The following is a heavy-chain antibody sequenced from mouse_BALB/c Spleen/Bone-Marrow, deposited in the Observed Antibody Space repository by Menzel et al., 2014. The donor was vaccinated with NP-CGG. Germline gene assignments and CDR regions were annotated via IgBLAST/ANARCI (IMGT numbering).Heavy chain of an antibody. CDR2: ISRGGGST. D-gene: IGHD1-1*01. CDR3: ASRLYYNGSSPFYAMDY. CDR1: GFAFSSYD. Sequence: EVQLVESGGGLVKPGGSLKLSCAASGFAFSSYDMSWVRQTPEKRLAWVAYISRGGGSTYYPDTVKGRFTISRDNAKNTLYLQMSSLKSEDTAMYYCASRLYYNGSSPFYAMDYWGQGTSVTVSS. V-gene: IGHV5-12-1*01. J-gene: IGHJ4*01.